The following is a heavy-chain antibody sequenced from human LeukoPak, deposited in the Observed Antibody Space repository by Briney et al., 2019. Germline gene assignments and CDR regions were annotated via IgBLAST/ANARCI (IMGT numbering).Heavy chain of an antibody. D-gene: IGHD3-10*01. V-gene: IGHV3-11*01. CDR2: ISSSGSTI. CDR1: GGSISSGDYY. Sequence: LTCTVSGGSISSGDYYWSWIRQAPGKGLEWVSYISSSGSTIYYADSVKGRFTISRDNAKNSLYLQMNSLRAEDTAVYYCARSPVRGYYFDYWGQGTLVTVSS. J-gene: IGHJ4*02. CDR3: ARSPVRGYYFDY.